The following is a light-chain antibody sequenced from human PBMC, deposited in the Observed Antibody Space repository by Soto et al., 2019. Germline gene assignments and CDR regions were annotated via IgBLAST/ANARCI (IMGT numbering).Light chain of an antibody. CDR3: CSFVRSNALV. V-gene: IGLV2-23*01. CDR2: EDS. CDR1: SSDVGSYNL. Sequence: QSVLTQPASVSGSPGQSIPISCTGTSSDVGSYNLVSWYQVHPGKAPKFIIYEDSKRPSGVSNRFSGSKSGNTASLTISALQAEDEADYYCCSFVRSNALVFGGGTKLTVL. J-gene: IGLJ2*01.